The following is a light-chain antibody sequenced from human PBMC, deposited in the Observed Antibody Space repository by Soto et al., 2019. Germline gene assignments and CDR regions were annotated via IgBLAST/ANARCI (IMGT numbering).Light chain of an antibody. V-gene: IGLV1-44*01. CDR1: SSNIGRNT. J-gene: IGLJ2*01. CDR2: SNN. CDR3: AAWDDSLNAVV. Sequence: QSVLTQPPSASGTPGQRVTISCSGSSSNIGRNTVNWYQQLPGTAPKLLIYSNNQRPSGVPDLFSGSKSGTSASLAISVLQSDDAADYYCAAWDDSLNAVVFGGGTKLTVL.